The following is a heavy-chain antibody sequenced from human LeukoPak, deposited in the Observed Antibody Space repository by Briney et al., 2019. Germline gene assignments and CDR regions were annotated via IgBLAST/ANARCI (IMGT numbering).Heavy chain of an antibody. Sequence: PGGSLRPSCAASGFTFSSYSMNWVRQAPGKGLEWVSYISSSSSTIYYADSVKGRFTISRDNAKNSLYLQMNSLRAEDTAVYYCASTYYYGSGRAYYFDYWGQGTLVTVSS. CDR3: ASTYYYGSGRAYYFDY. J-gene: IGHJ4*02. CDR1: GFTFSSYS. V-gene: IGHV3-48*01. CDR2: ISSSSSTI. D-gene: IGHD3-10*01.